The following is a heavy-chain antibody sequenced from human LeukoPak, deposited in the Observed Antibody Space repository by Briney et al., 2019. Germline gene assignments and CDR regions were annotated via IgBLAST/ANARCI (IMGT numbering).Heavy chain of an antibody. CDR3: ARGPLRYCSGGSCPNWFDP. D-gene: IGHD2-15*01. J-gene: IGHJ5*02. V-gene: IGHV1-69*01. Sequence: SVKVSCKASGGTFTSYAISWVRQAPGQGLEWMGGIIPIFGTANYAQKFQDRVTITADESTSTAYMELSSLRSEDTAVYYCARGPLRYCSGGSCPNWFDPWGQGTLVTVSS. CDR2: IIPIFGTA. CDR1: GGTFTSYA.